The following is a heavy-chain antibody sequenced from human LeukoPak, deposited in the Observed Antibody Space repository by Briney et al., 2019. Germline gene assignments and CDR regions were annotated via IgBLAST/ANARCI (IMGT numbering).Heavy chain of an antibody. Sequence: GGSLRLSCVVSGITLSNYGMSWVRQAPGKGLEWVSGISERGGSTNYADSVKGRFIISRDTSKDTVYLQMNSLRVEDTAVYFCAKRGIVIRAVIIIGFHKEAYYFDYWGQGILVTVSS. CDR3: AKRGIVIRAVIIIGFHKEAYYFDY. D-gene: IGHD3-10*01. CDR2: ISERGGST. J-gene: IGHJ4*02. V-gene: IGHV3-23*01. CDR1: GITLSNYG.